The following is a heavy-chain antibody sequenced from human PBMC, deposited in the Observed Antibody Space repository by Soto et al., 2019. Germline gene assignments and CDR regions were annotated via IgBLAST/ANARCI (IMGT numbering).Heavy chain of an antibody. J-gene: IGHJ6*02. CDR2: IIPIFGTA. CDR3: ARFITMVRGVIKAGYYYYGMDV. CDR1: GGTFSSYA. Sequence: SVKVSCKASGGTFSSYAISWVRQAPGQGLEWMGGIIPIFGTANYAQKFQGRVTITADESTSTAYMELSSLRSEDTAVYYCARFITMVRGVIKAGYYYYGMDVWGQGTTVTVSS. V-gene: IGHV1-69*13. D-gene: IGHD3-10*01.